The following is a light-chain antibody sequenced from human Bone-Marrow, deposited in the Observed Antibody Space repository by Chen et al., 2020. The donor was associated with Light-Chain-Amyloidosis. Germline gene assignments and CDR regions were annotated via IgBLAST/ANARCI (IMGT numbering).Light chain of an antibody. CDR3: QVWDRSSDRPV. Sequence: SYALTQPSSVSVPPGHTATTARGGNTIGSTSVHWYQQTPGQAPLLVAYDASARPSGIPERLAGSNSGNTATLTISRVEAGDEADYYCQVWDRSSDRPVFGGGTKLTVL. CDR1: TIGSTS. CDR2: DAS. J-gene: IGLJ3*02. V-gene: IGLV3-21*02.